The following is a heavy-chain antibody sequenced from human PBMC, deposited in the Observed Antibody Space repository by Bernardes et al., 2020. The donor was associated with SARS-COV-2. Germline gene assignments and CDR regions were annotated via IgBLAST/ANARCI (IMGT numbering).Heavy chain of an antibody. J-gene: IGHJ5*02. Sequence: SETLSLTCTVSGDSISSTNYYWGWIRQPPGKGLEWIGSIDYSGSTHYNPSLKSRVSISIDTSKNQFSLKMTSVTAADTAAYYCACNGRGGLNWFDPWGLGTLVTVSS. D-gene: IGHD5-12*01. CDR3: ACNGRGGLNWFDP. CDR1: GDSISSTNYY. V-gene: IGHV4-39*01. CDR2: IDYSGST.